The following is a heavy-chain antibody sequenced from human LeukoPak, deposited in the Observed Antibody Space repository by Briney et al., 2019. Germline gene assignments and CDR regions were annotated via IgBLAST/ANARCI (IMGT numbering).Heavy chain of an antibody. CDR2: YYSGST. V-gene: IGHV4-31*02. J-gene: IGHJ5*02. CDR3: ARGVPPDP. Sequence: YYSGSTYYNPSLKSRVTISVDTSKNQFSLKLSSVTAADTAVYYCARGVPPDPWGQGTLVTVSS.